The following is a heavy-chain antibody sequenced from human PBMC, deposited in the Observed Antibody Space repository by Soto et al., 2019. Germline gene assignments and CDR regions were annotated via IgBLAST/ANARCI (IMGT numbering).Heavy chain of an antibody. V-gene: IGHV3-48*03. Sequence: HPGGSLRLSCEVSGFTFSSYEMSWVRQAPGKGLECIAYISSSGSTTDHADSVKGRFTVSRDNAKNSPYLEMNSLRVEDSGIYYCAREENYYESSGYAGRYFDYWGQGALVTVSS. J-gene: IGHJ4*02. CDR3: AREENYYESSGYAGRYFDY. CDR1: GFTFSSYE. D-gene: IGHD3-22*01. CDR2: ISSSGSTT.